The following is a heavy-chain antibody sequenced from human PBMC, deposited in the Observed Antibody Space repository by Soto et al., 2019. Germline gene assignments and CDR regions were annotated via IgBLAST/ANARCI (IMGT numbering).Heavy chain of an antibody. CDR2: ISAYNGNT. Sequence: ASVKVSCKASGYTFTSYGISWVRQAPGQGLEWMGWISAYNGNTNYAQKLQGRVTMTTDTSTSTAYMELRSLRSDDTAVYYCARSHQHIAVAGTNWFDPWGQGTLVTVSS. CDR3: ARSHQHIAVAGTNWFDP. CDR1: GYTFTSYG. V-gene: IGHV1-18*01. J-gene: IGHJ5*02. D-gene: IGHD6-19*01.